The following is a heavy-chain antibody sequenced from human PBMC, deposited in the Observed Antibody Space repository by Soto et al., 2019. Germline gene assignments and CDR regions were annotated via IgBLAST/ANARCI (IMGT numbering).Heavy chain of an antibody. J-gene: IGHJ3*02. CDR3: ARSPINYYDSSGYAFDI. D-gene: IGHD3-22*01. Sequence: ASVKVSCKASGYTFTGYYMHWVRQAPGQGLEWMGWINPNSGGTNYAQKFQGRVTMTRDTSISTAYMELSRLRSDDTAVYYCARSPINYYDSSGYAFDIWGQGTMVTVSS. CDR2: INPNSGGT. CDR1: GYTFTGYY. V-gene: IGHV1-2*02.